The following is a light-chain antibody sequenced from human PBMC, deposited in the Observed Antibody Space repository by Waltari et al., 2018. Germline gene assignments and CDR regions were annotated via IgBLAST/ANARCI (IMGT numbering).Light chain of an antibody. CDR2: RDS. J-gene: IGLJ1*01. Sequence: SYKLTQAPSVSVSPGQTASITCPGDHLGDTLTSWYQQKPGQSPVLVIYRDSKRPSGIPERFSGSNSGNTATLTISGTQAMDEADYYCRAWDSTSGHVFGTGTKFTVL. V-gene: IGLV3-1*01. CDR1: HLGDTL. CDR3: RAWDSTSGHV.